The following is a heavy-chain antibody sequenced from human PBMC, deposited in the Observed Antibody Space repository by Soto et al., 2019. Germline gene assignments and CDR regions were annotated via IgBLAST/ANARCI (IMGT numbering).Heavy chain of an antibody. CDR1: GFNIRSHG. CDR2: ISNSSNVI. D-gene: IGHD1-20*01. Sequence: EVQLVESGGTLVQPGGSLRLSCEGSGFNIRSHGMHWVRQAPGKGLEWIAYISNSSNVIYYADSVTGRFTISRGNGINSLSLQLNRLKAYDTAGYWCVREAITGHRDFWGQGILLSVS. CDR3: VREAITGHRDF. V-gene: IGHV3-48*01. J-gene: IGHJ4*02.